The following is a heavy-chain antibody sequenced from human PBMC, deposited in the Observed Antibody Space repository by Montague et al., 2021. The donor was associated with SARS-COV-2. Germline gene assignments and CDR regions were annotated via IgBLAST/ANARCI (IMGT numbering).Heavy chain of an antibody. V-gene: IGHV3-48*03. D-gene: IGHD6-13*01. CDR3: ARVSSSWYMNPSYYIDY. CDR2: ISSGGSTI. CDR1: AFTFTSYE. J-gene: IGHJ4*02. Sequence: SLILSCAASAFTFTSYEINWVRQAPGQGLEWVSYISSGGSTIYYXDSVKGRFTISRDNSKNSLYLQMNSLRAEDTAVYYCARVSSSWYMNPSYYIDYWGQGTLVTVSS.